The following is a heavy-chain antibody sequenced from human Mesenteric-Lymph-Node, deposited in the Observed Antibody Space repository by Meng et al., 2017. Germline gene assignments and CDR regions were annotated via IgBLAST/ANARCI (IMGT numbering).Heavy chain of an antibody. CDR1: GFIFSDYF. V-gene: IGHV3-11*04. D-gene: IGHD2/OR15-2a*01. CDR3: ARDHGFLNWFDP. Sequence: VQVGESGGGLVRTGGSRVLSWSASGFIFSDYFMTWIRQAPGTGLEWVSSISPTGGSIYYADSLKGRFSISRDNAKNSLYLQMNSLRVEDTAVYYCARDHGFLNWFDPWGQGTLVTVSS. CDR2: ISPTGGSI. J-gene: IGHJ5*02.